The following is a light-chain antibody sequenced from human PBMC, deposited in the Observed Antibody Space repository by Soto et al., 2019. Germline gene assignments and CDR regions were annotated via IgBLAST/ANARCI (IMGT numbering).Light chain of an antibody. CDR1: QSVSNNY. J-gene: IGKJ1*01. CDR2: GAS. V-gene: IGKV3-20*01. Sequence: EIVLTQSPAILSVCPGESATLSCMASQSVSNNYLAWYQQKPGQAPRLLIYGASNRATGIPDRFSGSGSGTDFTLTISRLEPEDFAVYYCQQYGSSGTFGQGTKVDIK. CDR3: QQYGSSGT.